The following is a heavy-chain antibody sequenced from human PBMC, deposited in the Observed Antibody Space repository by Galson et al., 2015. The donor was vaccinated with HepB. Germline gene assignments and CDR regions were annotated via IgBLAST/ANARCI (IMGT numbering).Heavy chain of an antibody. CDR1: GDSVSSTSAA. J-gene: IGHJ5*02. CDR3: ARDPDNLAAKGGWFDP. CDR2: TYYRSKWYN. D-gene: IGHD6-25*01. Sequence: CAISGDSVSSTSAAWNWIRRSPSRGLEWLGRTYYRSKWYNDYAVSVKSRITINPDTSKNQFSLQLNSVTPEDTAVYYCARDPDNLAAKGGWFDPWGQGTLVTVSS. V-gene: IGHV6-1*01.